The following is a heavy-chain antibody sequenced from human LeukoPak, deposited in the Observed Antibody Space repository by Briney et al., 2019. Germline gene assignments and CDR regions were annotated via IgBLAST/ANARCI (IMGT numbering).Heavy chain of an antibody. CDR3: ARDFGYNNLALGMDV. CDR2: IAGGGGST. CDR1: GFTFSISA. J-gene: IGHJ6*02. Sequence: PGGSLRLSCAASGFTFSISAMTWVRQAPGKGLEWVSLIAGGGGSTYYAESVTGRFTISRDNSKNTLYLQMNSLRVEDTAVYYCARDFGYNNLALGMDVWGQGTTVTVSS. D-gene: IGHD1-14*01. V-gene: IGHV3-23*01.